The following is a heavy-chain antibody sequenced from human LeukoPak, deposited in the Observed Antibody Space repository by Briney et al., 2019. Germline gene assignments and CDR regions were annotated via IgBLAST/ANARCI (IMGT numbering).Heavy chain of an antibody. V-gene: IGHV3-30*04. CDR3: ARDLGYYDSSGYYYVSQGFDY. CDR2: ISYDGSNK. Sequence: PGGSLRLSCAASGFTFSSYAMHWVRQAPGKGLEWVAVISYDGSNKYYADSVKGRFTISRDNAKNSLYLQMNSLRAEDTAVYYCARDLGYYDSSGYYYVSQGFDYWGQGTLVTVSS. J-gene: IGHJ4*02. CDR1: GFTFSSYA. D-gene: IGHD3-22*01.